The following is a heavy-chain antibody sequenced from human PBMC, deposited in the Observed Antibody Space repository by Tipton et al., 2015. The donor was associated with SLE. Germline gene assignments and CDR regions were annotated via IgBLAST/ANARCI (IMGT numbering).Heavy chain of an antibody. J-gene: IGHJ4*02. CDR2: IYYSGGT. CDR1: GGSISSSSYY. CDR3: ARASYYYDSSGYYLIDY. Sequence: TLSLTCTVSGGSISSSSYYWGWIRQPPGKGLEWIGSIYYSGGTYYNPSLKSRVTISVDTSKNQFSLKLSSVTAADTAVYYCARASYYYDSSGYYLIDYWGQGTLVTVSS. D-gene: IGHD3-22*01. V-gene: IGHV4-39*07.